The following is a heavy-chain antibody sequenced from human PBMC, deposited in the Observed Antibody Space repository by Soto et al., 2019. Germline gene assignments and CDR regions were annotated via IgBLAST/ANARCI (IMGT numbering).Heavy chain of an antibody. J-gene: IGHJ4*02. CDR2: IYWDDDK. CDR1: GFSLSTSGVG. V-gene: IGHV2-5*02. Sequence: TLVNPTQTLTLTCTFSGFSLSTSGVGVGWIRQPPGKALEWLALIYWDDDKRYSPSLKSRLTITKDTSKNQVVLTMTNMDPVDTATYYCAHTITYYDSSGHYYFDYWGQGTLVTVSS. CDR3: AHTITYYDSSGHYYFDY. D-gene: IGHD3-22*01.